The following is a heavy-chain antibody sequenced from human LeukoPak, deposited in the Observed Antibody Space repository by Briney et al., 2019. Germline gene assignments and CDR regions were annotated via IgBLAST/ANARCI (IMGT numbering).Heavy chain of an antibody. V-gene: IGHV3-21*06. Sequence: GGSLRLSCAASGFTFSSYSINWVRQALGKGLEWVSSISSGSSYIYFADSMKGRFTISRDNTQNLVYLQMNSLKAEDTAVYFCARAAAAADIPYYLDFWGQGTLVTVSS. CDR2: ISSGSSYI. CDR3: ARAAAAADIPYYLDF. CDR1: GFTFSSYS. D-gene: IGHD6-25*01. J-gene: IGHJ4*02.